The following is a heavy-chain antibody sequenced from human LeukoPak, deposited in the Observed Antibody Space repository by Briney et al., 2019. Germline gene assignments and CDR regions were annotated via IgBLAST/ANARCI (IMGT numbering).Heavy chain of an antibody. CDR3: TTDRPFYYDSSGYYPEDYYYYMDV. Sequence: GGSLRLSCAASGFTFSTYAMSWVRQAPGKGLEWVANIKQDGSEKNYVGSVKGRFTIARDNAKNSLYLQMNSLKTEDTAVYYCTTDRPFYYDSSGYYPEDYYYYMDVWGKGTTVTVSS. V-gene: IGHV3-7*03. J-gene: IGHJ6*03. D-gene: IGHD3-22*01. CDR2: IKQDGSEK. CDR1: GFTFSTYA.